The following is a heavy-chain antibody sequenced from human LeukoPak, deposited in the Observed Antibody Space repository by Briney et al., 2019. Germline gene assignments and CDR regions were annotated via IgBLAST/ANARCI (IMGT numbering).Heavy chain of an antibody. CDR1: GYTFTAYY. J-gene: IGHJ4*02. V-gene: IGHV1-2*02. D-gene: IGHD3-10*01. CDR2: INPKNGGS. Sequence: SVKVSCKASGYTFTAYYMYWVRQAPGQGLEWMGWINPKNGGSNSAQKFQGRVTMTRDTSINTAYMELSRLRSDDTDVYYCARAVAFGSGSCPGYWGQGTLVTVSS. CDR3: ARAVAFGSGSCPGY.